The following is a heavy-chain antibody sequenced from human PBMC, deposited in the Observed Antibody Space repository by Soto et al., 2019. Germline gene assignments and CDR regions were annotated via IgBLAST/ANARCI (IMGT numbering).Heavy chain of an antibody. CDR2: IYYSGST. J-gene: IGHJ6*02. CDR1: GGSISSYY. V-gene: IGHV4-59*01. CDR3: AGRPYERLYYYYGMDV. Sequence: SETLSLTCTVSGGSISSYYWSWILQPPWKGLEWIGYIYYSGSTNYNPSLKSRVTISVDTSKNQFSLKLSSVTAADTAVYYCAGRPYERLYYYYGMDVWGQGTTVTVSS. D-gene: IGHD5-12*01.